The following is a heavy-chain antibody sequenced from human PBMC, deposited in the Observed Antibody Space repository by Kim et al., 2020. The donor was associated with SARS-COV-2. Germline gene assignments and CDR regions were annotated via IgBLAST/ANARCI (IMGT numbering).Heavy chain of an antibody. CDR2: ISYDGSNK. CDR1: GFTFSSYA. CDR3: ARDQIVVVPAAIRRAVYGMDV. Sequence: GGSLRLSCAASGFTFSSYAMHWVRQAPGKGLEWVAVISYDGSNKYYADSVKGRFTISRDNSKNTLYLQMNSLRAEDTAVYYCARDQIVVVPAAIRRAVYGMDVWGQGTTVTVSS. V-gene: IGHV3-30-3*01. D-gene: IGHD2-2*02. J-gene: IGHJ6*02.